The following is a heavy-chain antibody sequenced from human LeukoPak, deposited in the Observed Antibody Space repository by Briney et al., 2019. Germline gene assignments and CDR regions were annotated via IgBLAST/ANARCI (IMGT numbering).Heavy chain of an antibody. Sequence: ASVKVSCKASGYTFTTYGVSWVRQAPGQGLEWMGWISAYTGKTNYAQKLQGRVTMTTDTSTSTAYMELRSLRSDDTAVYYCARGQSGSYLSPSDYWGQGTLVTVSS. V-gene: IGHV1-18*01. J-gene: IGHJ4*02. CDR2: ISAYTGKT. D-gene: IGHD1-26*01. CDR3: ARGQSGSYLSPSDY. CDR1: GYTFTTYG.